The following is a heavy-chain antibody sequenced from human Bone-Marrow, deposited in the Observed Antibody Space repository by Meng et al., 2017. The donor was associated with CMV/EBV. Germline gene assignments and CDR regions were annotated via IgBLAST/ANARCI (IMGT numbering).Heavy chain of an antibody. V-gene: IGHV3-23*01. Sequence: GGSLRLSCAASGFTFSNYAMSWVRQAPGKGLEWVSAISGSGGSTYYADSVKGRFTISRDNSKNTLYLQMNSLKPEDTAVYYCAKEIRDYPFDYWGQGTLDTVSS. J-gene: IGHJ4*02. D-gene: IGHD3-16*01. CDR3: AKEIRDYPFDY. CDR1: GFTFSNYA. CDR2: ISGSGGST.